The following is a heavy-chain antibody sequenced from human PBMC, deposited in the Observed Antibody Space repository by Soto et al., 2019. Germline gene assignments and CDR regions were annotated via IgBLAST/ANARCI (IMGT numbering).Heavy chain of an antibody. Sequence: QVQLVESGGGVVQPGWSLRLSCAASGFTFSDYGMHWVRQAPGEGLQWWEVIWFDGSKEHYADSVKGRFTISRDNSKNTLYLQMYSLRAGDTAVYYCARGSLYCSSTSCSYGMDVWGQGTTVTVSS. CDR1: GFTFSDYG. CDR3: ARGSLYCSSTSCSYGMDV. CDR2: IWFDGSKE. J-gene: IGHJ6*02. D-gene: IGHD2-15*01. V-gene: IGHV3-33*01.